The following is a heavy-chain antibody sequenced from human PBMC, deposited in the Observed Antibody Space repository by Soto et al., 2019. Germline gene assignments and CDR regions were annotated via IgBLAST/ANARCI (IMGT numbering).Heavy chain of an antibody. Sequence: ERQLVESEEGLVQPGGSLRLSCAASGFTVSSSYMTWVRQTPGKGLEWVSVMYAGGTTYYADSVKGRFTFSRDNSKNMLYLQMSNLRAEDTAMYYCARDFRDGSNTRLAFDPWGQGTLVTVSS. V-gene: IGHV3-66*01. CDR2: MYAGGTT. J-gene: IGHJ5*02. CDR1: GFTVSSSY. D-gene: IGHD2-15*01. CDR3: ARDFRDGSNTRLAFDP.